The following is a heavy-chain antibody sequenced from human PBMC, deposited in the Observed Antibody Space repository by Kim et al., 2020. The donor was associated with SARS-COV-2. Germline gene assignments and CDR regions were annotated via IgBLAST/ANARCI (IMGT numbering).Heavy chain of an antibody. D-gene: IGHD4-17*01. CDR3: ARDLGAFVPPEARDYGVTPLGYFDL. V-gene: IGHV3-53*01. CDR2: IYSGGST. J-gene: IGHJ2*01. Sequence: GGSLRLSCAASGFTVSSNYMSWVRQAPGKGLEWVSVIYSGGSTYYADSVKGRFTISRDNSKNTLYLQMNSLRAEDTAVYYCARDLGAFVPPEARDYGVTPLGYFDLWGRGTLVTVSS. CDR1: GFTVSSNY.